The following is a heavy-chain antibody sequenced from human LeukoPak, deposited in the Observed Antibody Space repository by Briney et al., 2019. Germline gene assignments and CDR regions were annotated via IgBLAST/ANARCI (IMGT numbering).Heavy chain of an antibody. CDR3: AKDFGGAGSYHGPFDY. CDR1: GFSFSGNS. V-gene: IGHV3-21*04. D-gene: IGHD3-10*01. CDR2: ISRTSTYI. J-gene: IGHJ4*02. Sequence: GGSLRLSCVGSGFSFSGNSMNWVRQAPGKGLEWVSGISRTSTYIYYADSVQGRFSISRDNSKNTLYLQMNSLRAEDTAVYCCAKDFGGAGSYHGPFDYWGQGTLVTVSS.